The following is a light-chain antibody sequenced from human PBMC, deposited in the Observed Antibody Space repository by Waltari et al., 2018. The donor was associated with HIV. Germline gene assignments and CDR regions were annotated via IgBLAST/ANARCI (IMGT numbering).Light chain of an antibody. V-gene: IGKV3-15*01. CDR2: GAS. J-gene: IGKJ1*01. CDR1: QSVSSN. Sequence: EIVMTQSPATLSVSPGERVPLSCRASQSVSSNLAWYQQKPGQAPRLLIYGASARATGIPATFSGSGSGTDFTLTVSNLQSEDFATYYCQQYSNWPRTFGNGTKVEI. CDR3: QQYSNWPRT.